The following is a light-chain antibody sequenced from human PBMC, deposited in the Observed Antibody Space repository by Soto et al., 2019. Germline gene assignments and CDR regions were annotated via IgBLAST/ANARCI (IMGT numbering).Light chain of an antibody. CDR3: QQFSSYPLT. V-gene: IGKV3-20*01. CDR2: GAS. CDR1: QSIDSNY. J-gene: IGKJ4*01. Sequence: EIVVTQSPCTLSLSPGERATLSCRASQSIDSNYLSWYQQKPGQAPRLIISGASNRATGIPDRFSGSGSGTDFTLTISRLEPEDFAVYYCQQFSSYPLTFGGGTKVDIK.